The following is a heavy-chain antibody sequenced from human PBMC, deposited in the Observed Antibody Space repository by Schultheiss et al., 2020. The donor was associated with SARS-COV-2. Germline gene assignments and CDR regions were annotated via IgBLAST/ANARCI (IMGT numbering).Heavy chain of an antibody. CDR2: IYSGGTI. D-gene: IGHD6-6*01. J-gene: IGHJ4*02. Sequence: GGSLRLSCAASGFTVSSNYMSWVRQAPGKGLEWVSVIYSGGTIYYADSVKGRFTISRDNAKNSLYLQMNSLRAEDTAVYYCAKGIAARQFDYWGQGTLVTVSS. CDR1: GFTVSSNY. V-gene: IGHV3-53*01. CDR3: AKGIAARQFDY.